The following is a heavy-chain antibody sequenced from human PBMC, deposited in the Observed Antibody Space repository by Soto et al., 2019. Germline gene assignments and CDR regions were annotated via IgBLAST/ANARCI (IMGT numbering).Heavy chain of an antibody. Sequence: EVQLVESGGGLVQPGGSLRLSCAASGFTFSIYDMHWVRQVTGKGLEWVSAIGHGDDTYYAGPVKGRFTISRDNDKNSFFLQMNNLRAGDTAVYYCASLGPLIYWGQGTLVTVSS. D-gene: IGHD7-27*01. CDR3: ASLGPLIY. V-gene: IGHV3-13*04. CDR2: IGHGDDT. CDR1: GFTFSIYD. J-gene: IGHJ4*02.